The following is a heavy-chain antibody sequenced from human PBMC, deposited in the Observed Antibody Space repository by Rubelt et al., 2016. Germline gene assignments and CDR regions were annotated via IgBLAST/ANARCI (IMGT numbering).Heavy chain of an antibody. CDR3: ARTRITTIVVGFGGSDY. CDR1: TFSSYA. D-gene: IGHD3-22*01. J-gene: IGHJ4*02. Sequence: TFSSYAMHWVRQAPGKGLEWVAVISYDGSNKYYADSVKGRFTISRDNSKNTLYLQMNSLRAEDTAVYYCARTRITTIVVGFGGSDYWGQGTLVTVSS. CDR2: ISYDGSNK. V-gene: IGHV3-30*04.